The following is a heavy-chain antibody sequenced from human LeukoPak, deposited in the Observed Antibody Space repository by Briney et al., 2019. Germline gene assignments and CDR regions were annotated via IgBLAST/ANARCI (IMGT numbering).Heavy chain of an antibody. CDR1: GGSFSAYY. D-gene: IGHD5-18*01. Sequence: SETLSLTCAVYGGSFSAYYWTWIRQPPGKGLEWIGEINHSGSSNYNSSLRSRVTISVDTSYKQFSLRLSSVTAADTAVYYCAPRGDIEHSYVYGKWFDPWGQGTRVTVAS. J-gene: IGHJ5*02. CDR2: INHSGSS. CDR3: APRGDIEHSYVYGKWFDP. V-gene: IGHV4-34*01.